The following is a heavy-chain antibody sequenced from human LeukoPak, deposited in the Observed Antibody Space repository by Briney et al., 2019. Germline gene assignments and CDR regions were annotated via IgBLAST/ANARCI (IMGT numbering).Heavy chain of an antibody. CDR2: INPNSGET. V-gene: IGHV1-2*02. CDR3: ANYLRYSGSSLGY. D-gene: IGHD1-26*01. CDR1: GFTFRYYY. Sequence: ASVKVSCKASGFTFRYYYAHWVRQAPGQGLEWMGWINPNSGETSYAQKFQGRVTMTRDTSNSTAYMELSRLRSDDTAVYYCANYLRYSGSSLGYWGQGTLVTVSS. J-gene: IGHJ4*02.